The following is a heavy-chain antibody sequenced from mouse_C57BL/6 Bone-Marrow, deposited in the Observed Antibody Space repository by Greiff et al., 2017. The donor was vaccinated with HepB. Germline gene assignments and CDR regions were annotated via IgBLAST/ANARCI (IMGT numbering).Heavy chain of an antibody. Sequence: QVQLKQSGAELARPGASVKLSCKASGYTFTSYGISWVKQRTGQGLEWIGEIYPRSGNTYYNEKFKGKATLTADKSSSTAYMELRSLTSEDSAVYFCARITTVQGTDYWGQGTTLTVSS. CDR3: ARITTVQGTDY. CDR1: GYTFTSYG. V-gene: IGHV1-81*01. CDR2: IYPRSGNT. J-gene: IGHJ2*01. D-gene: IGHD1-1*01.